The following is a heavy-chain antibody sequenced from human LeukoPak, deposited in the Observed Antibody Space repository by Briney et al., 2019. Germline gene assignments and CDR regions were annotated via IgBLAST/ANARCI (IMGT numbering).Heavy chain of an antibody. Sequence: SETLSLTCTVSGGSISSYYWSWIRQPPGKGLEWIGFIYYSGSTNYNPSLKSRVTISVDTSKNQFSLNLSSVTAADTAVYYCARTTYNSGWYSFFDYWGQGTLFTVSS. J-gene: IGHJ4*02. CDR3: ARTTYNSGWYSFFDY. CDR1: GGSISSYY. D-gene: IGHD6-19*01. CDR2: IYYSGST. V-gene: IGHV4-59*08.